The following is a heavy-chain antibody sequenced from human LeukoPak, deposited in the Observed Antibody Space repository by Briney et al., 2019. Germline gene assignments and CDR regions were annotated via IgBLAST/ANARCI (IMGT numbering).Heavy chain of an antibody. CDR2: IYYSGST. D-gene: IGHD4-17*01. CDR1: GGSISSGNYY. Sequence: SQTLSLTCSVSGGSISSGNYYWSWIRQHPGKGLEWIGYIYYSGSTYYNPSLKSRVTISVDTSHNQFSLKLSSVTAADTAVYYCAKDLVATVTILGAFDIWGQGTMVTVSS. CDR3: AKDLVATVTILGAFDI. V-gene: IGHV4-31*03. J-gene: IGHJ3*02.